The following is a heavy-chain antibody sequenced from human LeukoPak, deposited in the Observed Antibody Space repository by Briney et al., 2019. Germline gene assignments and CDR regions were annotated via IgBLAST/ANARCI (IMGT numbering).Heavy chain of an antibody. J-gene: IGHJ4*02. D-gene: IGHD3-10*01. Sequence: PSETLSLTCTVSGGSIGSYYWSWIRQPPGKGLEWIGYIYYSGSTDYNPSLKSRVTISVDTSKNQFSLKLSSVTAADTAVYYCARLVSGSLYYFDYWGQGTLVTASS. V-gene: IGHV4-59*08. CDR1: GGSIGSYY. CDR3: ARLVSGSLYYFDY. CDR2: IYYSGST.